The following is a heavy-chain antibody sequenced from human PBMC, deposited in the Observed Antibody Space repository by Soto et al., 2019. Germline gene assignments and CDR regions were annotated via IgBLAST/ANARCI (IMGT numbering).Heavy chain of an antibody. V-gene: IGHV4-4*07. D-gene: IGHD6-13*01. Sequence: QVQLQESGPGLVKPSETLSLTCTVSGGSISSYYWSWIRQPAGKGLEWIGRIYTSGSTNYNPSLKSQVTMSVDTSKNQFSLKLSSVTAADTAVYYCARDDSSSWYGLGWFDPWGQGTLVTVSS. CDR1: GGSISSYY. CDR3: ARDDSSSWYGLGWFDP. J-gene: IGHJ5*02. CDR2: IYTSGST.